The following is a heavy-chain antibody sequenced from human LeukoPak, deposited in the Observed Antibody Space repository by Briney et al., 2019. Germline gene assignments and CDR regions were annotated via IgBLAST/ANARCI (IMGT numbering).Heavy chain of an antibody. CDR2: ISGSGGST. V-gene: IGHV3-23*01. D-gene: IGHD2-2*01. CDR3: TAATNIGYCSSTSCYQSY. CDR1: GFTFSSYA. J-gene: IGHJ4*02. Sequence: PGGSLGLSCAASGFTFSSYAMSWVRQAPGKGLEWVSAISGSGGSTYYADSVKGRFTISRDNSKNTLYLQMNSLRAEDTAVYYSTAATNIGYCSSTSCYQSYWGQGTLVTVSS.